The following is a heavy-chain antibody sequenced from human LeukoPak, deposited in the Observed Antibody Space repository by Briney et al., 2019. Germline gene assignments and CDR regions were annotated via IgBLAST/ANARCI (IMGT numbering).Heavy chain of an antibody. Sequence: ASVKVSCKASGYTFTAYYMHWVRQAPGQGLEWMGWIDLNSGGTNYAQKFQGRVTMTTDTSTSTAYMELRSLRSDDTAVYYCARDGYYYGSGSYYRDFDYWGQGTLVTVSS. CDR3: ARDGYYYGSGSYYRDFDY. J-gene: IGHJ4*02. CDR1: GYTFTAYY. CDR2: IDLNSGGT. V-gene: IGHV1-2*02. D-gene: IGHD3-10*01.